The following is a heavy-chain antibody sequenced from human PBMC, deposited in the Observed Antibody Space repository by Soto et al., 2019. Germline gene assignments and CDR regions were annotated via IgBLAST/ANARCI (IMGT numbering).Heavy chain of an antibody. D-gene: IGHD3-22*01. CDR2: ISYSGSYS. CDR1: GFNFSDQY. Sequence: GGSLRLSCAASGFNFSDQYMSWIRQAPGKGLEWVSYISYSGSYSSYADSVRGRFTISRDNAKNSLYLQVNSLRAEDTAVYYCARDGITTPGPFDNWGQGTLVTVSS. J-gene: IGHJ4*02. V-gene: IGHV3-11*06. CDR3: ARDGITTPGPFDN.